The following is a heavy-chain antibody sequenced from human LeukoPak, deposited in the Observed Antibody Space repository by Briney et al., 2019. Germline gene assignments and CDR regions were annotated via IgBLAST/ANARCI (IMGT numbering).Heavy chain of an antibody. CDR3: AKDPTYDSSGYYYY. V-gene: IGHV3-23*01. J-gene: IGHJ4*02. CDR1: GFTFSSYG. D-gene: IGHD3-22*01. CDR2: ISGSGGST. Sequence: PGGSLRLSCAASGFTFSSYGMSWVRQAPGKGLEWVSAISGSGGSTYYADSVKGRFTISRDNSKNTLYLQMNSLRAEDTAVYYCAKDPTYDSSGYYYYWGQGTLVTVSS.